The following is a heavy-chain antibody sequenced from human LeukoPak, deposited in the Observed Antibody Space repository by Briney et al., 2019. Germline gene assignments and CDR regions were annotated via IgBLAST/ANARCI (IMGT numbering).Heavy chain of an antibody. J-gene: IGHJ6*03. V-gene: IGHV3-33*01. CDR1: GFRFSTYG. CDR3: ATAFAAREAYDYYMDV. CDR2: NWYDESHK. D-gene: IGHD2/OR15-2a*01. Sequence: PGGSLRLSCAASGFRFSTYGMHWARQAPGKGLEWVAVNWYDESHKYYSDSVRGRFTISRYNSKKTVYLQMNSLRPEDTAVYYWATAFAAREAYDYYMDVWGKGTTVTVSS.